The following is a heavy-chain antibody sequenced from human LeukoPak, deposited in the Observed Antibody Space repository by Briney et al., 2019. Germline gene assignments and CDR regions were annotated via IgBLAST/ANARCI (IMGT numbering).Heavy chain of an antibody. CDR1: GGSISTYY. Sequence: SETLSLTCTVSGGSISTYYWSWIRQPPGKGLERIGYIYSSGSTYYNPSLKSRVTISVDTSKNQFSLKLSSVTAADTAVYYCARHFSSSSVDDLWGRGTLVTVSS. CDR2: IYSSGST. V-gene: IGHV4-4*08. J-gene: IGHJ2*01. CDR3: ARHFSSSSVDDL. D-gene: IGHD6-13*01.